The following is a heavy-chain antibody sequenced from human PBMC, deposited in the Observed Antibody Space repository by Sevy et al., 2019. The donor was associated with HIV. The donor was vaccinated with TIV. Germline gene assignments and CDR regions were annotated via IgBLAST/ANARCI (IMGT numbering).Heavy chain of an antibody. CDR3: ASHYALYYYDSSGYCQN. Sequence: GGSLRLSCAASGFTFSSYAMNWVRQAPGKGLEWVSGISGSGGSGDKTNYADSVKGRFTISRDDSKNSLYLQLNSLRAEDTAVYYCASHYALYYYDSSGYCQNWGQGTLVTVSS. CDR1: GFTFSSYA. J-gene: IGHJ4*02. CDR2: ISGSGGSGDKT. V-gene: IGHV3-23*01. D-gene: IGHD3-22*01.